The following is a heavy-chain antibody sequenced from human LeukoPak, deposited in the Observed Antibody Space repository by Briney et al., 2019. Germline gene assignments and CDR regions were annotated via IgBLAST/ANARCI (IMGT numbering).Heavy chain of an antibody. Sequence: GESLKIPCKGSGYIFTSYWIGWVRQMPGKGLEWMGIIYPGDSDTRYSPSFQGQVTISADKSISTAYLQWSSLKASDTAMYYCARGYGSGSGYDAFDIWGQGTMVTVSS. D-gene: IGHD3-10*01. CDR2: IYPGDSDT. CDR1: GYIFTSYW. J-gene: IGHJ3*02. CDR3: ARGYGSGSGYDAFDI. V-gene: IGHV5-51*01.